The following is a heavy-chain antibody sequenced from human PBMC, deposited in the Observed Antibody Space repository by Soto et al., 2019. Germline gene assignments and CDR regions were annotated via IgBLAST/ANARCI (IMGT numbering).Heavy chain of an antibody. Sequence: SQTRSLTGAISGDSVSSNSAAWNWIRQSPSRCLEWLGRTYYRSKWYNDYAVSVKSRITINPDTSKNQFSLQLNSVTPEDTAVYYCARVQMAAAGLPGLGGKDVWGQRTTVTVSS. CDR3: ARVQMAAAGLPGLGGKDV. CDR2: TYYRSKWYN. V-gene: IGHV6-1*01. CDR1: GDSVSSNSAA. J-gene: IGHJ6*02. D-gene: IGHD6-13*01.